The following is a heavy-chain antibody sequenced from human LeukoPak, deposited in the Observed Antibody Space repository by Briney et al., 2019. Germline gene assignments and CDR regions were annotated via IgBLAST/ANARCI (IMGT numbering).Heavy chain of an antibody. CDR3: ARGDPAVVNIFDY. D-gene: IGHD5-18*01. CDR1: GDTFNRYS. Sequence: ASVTVSCEASGDTFNRYSFDWVRQAPGQGLEWMGIINPSGGSTSYTQKFQGRVTMTRDTSTSTVYMELSSLRSEDTAVYYCARGDPAVVNIFDYWGQGTLVTVSS. CDR2: INPSGGST. J-gene: IGHJ4*02. V-gene: IGHV1-46*02.